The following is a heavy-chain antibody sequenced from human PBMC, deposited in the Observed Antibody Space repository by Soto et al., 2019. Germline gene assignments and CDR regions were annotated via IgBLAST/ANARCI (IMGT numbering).Heavy chain of an antibody. J-gene: IGHJ6*03. CDR3: ARELGYCSSTSCYYYYCYMDV. V-gene: IGHV1-18*01. D-gene: IGHD2-2*01. Sequence: GASVKVSCKASGYTFTSYGISWVRQAPGQGLEWMGWISAYNGNTNYAQKLQGRVTMTTDTSTSTAYMELRSLRSDDTAVYYCARELGYCSSTSCYYYYCYMDVWGKGTTVTVSS. CDR1: GYTFTSYG. CDR2: ISAYNGNT.